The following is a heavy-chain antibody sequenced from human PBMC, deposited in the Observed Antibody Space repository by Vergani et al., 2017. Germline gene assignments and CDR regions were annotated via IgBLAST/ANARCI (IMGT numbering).Heavy chain of an antibody. D-gene: IGHD2-21*02. CDR2: IYHNGST. Sequence: QVQLQKSGPGLVKPSETLSLTCAVSGYSISSTDYWGWIRQPPGKGLEWIGSIYHNGSTYNNPSLKRRVTISVDTSKNQFSLKLSSVTAADTAVYYCARHRGDNDRGGMDVWGQGTTVTVSS. CDR1: GYSISSTDY. V-gene: IGHV4-38-2*01. J-gene: IGHJ6*02. CDR3: ARHRGDNDRGGMDV.